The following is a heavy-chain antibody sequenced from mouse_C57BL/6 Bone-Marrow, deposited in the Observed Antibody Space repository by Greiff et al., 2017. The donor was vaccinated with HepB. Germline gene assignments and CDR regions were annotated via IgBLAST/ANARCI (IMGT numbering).Heavy chain of an antibody. Sequence: QVQLKESDAELVRPGSSVKLSCKASGYTFTSYWMHWVKQRPIQGLEWIGNIDPSDSETHYNQKFKDKATLTVDKSSSTAYMQLSSLTSEDSAVYYCARGDTTNYAMDYWGQGTSVTVSS. CDR3: ARGDTTNYAMDY. D-gene: IGHD1-1*01. J-gene: IGHJ4*01. V-gene: IGHV1-52*01. CDR2: IDPSDSET. CDR1: GYTFTSYW.